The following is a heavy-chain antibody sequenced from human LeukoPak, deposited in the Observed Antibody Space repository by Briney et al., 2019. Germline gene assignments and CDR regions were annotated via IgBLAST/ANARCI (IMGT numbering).Heavy chain of an antibody. V-gene: IGHV3-48*03. CDR2: ISSSGSTI. CDR3: ARGSPLVRGVIPPPDY. Sequence: GGPLRLSCAASGFTFSSYEMNWVRQAPGKGLEWVSYISSSGSTIYYADSVKGRFTISRDNAKNSLYLQMNSLRAEDTAVYYCARGSPLVRGVIPPPDYRGQGTLVTVSS. CDR1: GFTFSSYE. D-gene: IGHD3-10*01. J-gene: IGHJ4*02.